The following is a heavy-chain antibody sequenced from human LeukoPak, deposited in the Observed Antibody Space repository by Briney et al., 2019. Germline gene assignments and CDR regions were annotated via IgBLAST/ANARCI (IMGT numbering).Heavy chain of an antibody. CDR2: INHSGST. V-gene: IGHV4-34*01. D-gene: IGHD3-16*02. J-gene: IGHJ4*02. CDR1: GGSFSGYY. CDR3: ARGGIGEYDYIWGSYRYIGHHPNHFDY. Sequence: PSETLSLTCAVYGGSFSGYYWSWIRQPPGKGLEWIGEINHSGSTNYNPSLKSRVTISVDTSKNQFSLKLSSVTAADTAVYYCARGGIGEYDYIWGSYRYIGHHPNHFDYWGQGTLVTVSS.